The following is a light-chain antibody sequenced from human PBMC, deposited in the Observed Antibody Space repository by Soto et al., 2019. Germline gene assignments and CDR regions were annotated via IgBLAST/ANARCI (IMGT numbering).Light chain of an antibody. CDR1: QSVSSY. CDR2: DAY. CDR3: QQSSNWPPIT. V-gene: IGKV3-11*01. J-gene: IGKJ5*01. Sequence: ELVLTQSPATLSLSPGESATLSCRASQSVSSYLAWYQQKPGQAPRLLIYDAYNRATGIPARFSGSGSGTDFTLTISSLEPEDFAVYYCQQSSNWPPITFGQGTRLEIK.